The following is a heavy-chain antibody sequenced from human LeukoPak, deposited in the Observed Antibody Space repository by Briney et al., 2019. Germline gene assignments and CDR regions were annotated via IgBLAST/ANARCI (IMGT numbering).Heavy chain of an antibody. D-gene: IGHD3-10*01. J-gene: IGHJ4*02. CDR3: ASEMVRGVIITYFDY. CDR2: INPNSGGT. CDR1: GYTFTGYS. V-gene: IGHV1-2*06. Sequence: ASVKVSCKASGYTFTGYSMHWVRQAPGQGLEWMGRINPNSGGTNYAQKFQGRVTMTRDTSISTAYMELSRLRSDDTAVYYCASEMVRGVIITYFDYWGQGTLVTVSS.